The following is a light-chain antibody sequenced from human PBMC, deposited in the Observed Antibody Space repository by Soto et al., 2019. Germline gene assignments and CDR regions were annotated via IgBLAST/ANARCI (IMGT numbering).Light chain of an antibody. J-gene: IGLJ1*01. V-gene: IGLV2-14*01. CDR3: SSYTCYSTHLHV. CDR1: SSDVGGYNY. Sequence: QSALTQPASVSGSPGQSITISCTGTSSDVGGYNYVSWYQQHPGKAPKLMIYDVSNRPSGVSNRFSGSKSGNTASLTISGLHAEDAADYDCSSYTCYSTHLHVFGTGTKLTVL. CDR2: DVS.